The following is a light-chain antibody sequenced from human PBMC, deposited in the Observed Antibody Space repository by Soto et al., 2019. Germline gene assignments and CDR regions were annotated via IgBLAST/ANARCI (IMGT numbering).Light chain of an antibody. CDR3: QQYDNPPYT. CDR1: QDISNY. Sequence: DIQMTQSPSSLSASVGDRVTITCQASQDISNYLNRYQQKPGKAPKLLIYDASNLETGVPSRFSGSGSGTDFTFTISSLQPEDIATYYCQQYDNPPYTFGQGTKVDIK. CDR2: DAS. V-gene: IGKV1-33*01. J-gene: IGKJ2*01.